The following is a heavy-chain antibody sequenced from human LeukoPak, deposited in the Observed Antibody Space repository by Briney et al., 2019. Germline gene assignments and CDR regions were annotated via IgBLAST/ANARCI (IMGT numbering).Heavy chain of an antibody. Sequence: SQTLSLTCAISGDSVSSNSAAWRWITQSPSRGLEWLGRTYYRSKWNNDYAVSVKSRITINPDPSNNQFSQQLNSVSPEDTAVYCCARGIAVAGFVYWGEGTLVTVSS. J-gene: IGHJ4*02. CDR3: ARGIAVAGFVY. CDR2: TYYRSKWNN. CDR1: GDSVSSNSAA. V-gene: IGHV6-1*01. D-gene: IGHD6-19*01.